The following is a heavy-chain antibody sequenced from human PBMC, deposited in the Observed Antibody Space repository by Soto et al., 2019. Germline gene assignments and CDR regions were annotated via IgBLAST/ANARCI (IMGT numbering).Heavy chain of an antibody. Sequence: SGPTLVKPTQTLTLTCTFSGFSLTTRGVSVGWFRQPPGKALEWLAVVYWDDDRRYSPSLKSRLTVTKDTSKNQVVLTVTNMDPVDTATYFCAHGYYGENGDFWGQGTLVTVSS. V-gene: IGHV2-5*02. D-gene: IGHD4-17*01. CDR1: GFSLTTRGVS. CDR3: AHGYYGENGDF. CDR2: VYWDDDR. J-gene: IGHJ4*02.